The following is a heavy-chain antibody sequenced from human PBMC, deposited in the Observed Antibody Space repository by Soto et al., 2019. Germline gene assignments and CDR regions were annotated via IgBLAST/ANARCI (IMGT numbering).Heavy chain of an antibody. J-gene: IGHJ6*02. CDR2: ISSSSSYI. D-gene: IGHD6-19*01. Sequence: PGGSLRLSCAASGFTFSSYSMNWVRQAPGKGLEWVSSISSSSSYIYYADSVKGRFTISRDNAKNSLYLQMNSLRAEDTAVYYCARDLWDGGSGWKNYYYYYGMDVWGQGTTVTVSS. V-gene: IGHV3-21*01. CDR1: GFTFSSYS. CDR3: ARDLWDGGSGWKNYYYYYGMDV.